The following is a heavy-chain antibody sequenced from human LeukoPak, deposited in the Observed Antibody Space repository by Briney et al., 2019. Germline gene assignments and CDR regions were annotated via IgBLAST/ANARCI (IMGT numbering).Heavy chain of an antibody. CDR2: IYPGDSDT. V-gene: IGHV5-51*01. Sequence: KIGESLKFSCKGSGYSFPNYWIGWVRQMPGKGLEWMGIIYPGDSDTRYSPSFQGQVTISADRSISTAYLQWSSLKASDTAIYYCARGYCLITSCSYFYYGLDHRGQGTTVTVSS. D-gene: IGHD2-2*01. CDR3: ARGYCLITSCSYFYYGLDH. CDR1: GYSFPNYW. J-gene: IGHJ6*02.